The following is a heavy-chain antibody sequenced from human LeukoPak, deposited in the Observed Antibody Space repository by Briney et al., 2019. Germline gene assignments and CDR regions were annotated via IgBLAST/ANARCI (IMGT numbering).Heavy chain of an antibody. CDR3: ALIGKIVGDTPFDY. V-gene: IGHV4-34*01. Sequence: SETLSLTCAVYGGSFSGYYWSWIRQPPGKGLEWIGEINHSGSTNYNPSLKSRVTISVDTSKNQFSLKLSSVTAADTAVYYCALIGKIVGDTPFDYWGQGTLVTVSS. J-gene: IGHJ4*02. CDR1: GGSFSGYY. CDR2: INHSGST. D-gene: IGHD1-26*01.